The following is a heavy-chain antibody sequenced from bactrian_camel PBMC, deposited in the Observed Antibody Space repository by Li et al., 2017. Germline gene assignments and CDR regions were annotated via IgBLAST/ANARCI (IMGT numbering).Heavy chain of an antibody. Sequence: VQLVESGGGSVQSGGSLRLSCAVSGFTYSSRYAMAWFRLALGKEREGVAAIDARGVTQYADFAKGRFTISRDSSETTLYLQMNNLKPDDTAMYYCAGVRRFGGDCLAYDYNYWGQGTQVTVS. CDR3: AGVRRFGGDCLAYDYNY. V-gene: IGHV3S59*01. D-gene: IGHD2*01. CDR1: GFTYSSRYA. CDR2: IDARGVT. J-gene: IGHJ4*01.